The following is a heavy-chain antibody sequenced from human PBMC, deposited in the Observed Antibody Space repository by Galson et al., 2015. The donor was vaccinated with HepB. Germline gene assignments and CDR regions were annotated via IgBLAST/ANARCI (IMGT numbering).Heavy chain of an antibody. D-gene: IGHD3-3*01. Sequence: SLRLSCAASGFTFSNAWMSWVRQAPGKGLEWVGRIKSKTDGGTTDYAAPVKGRFTISRDDSKNTLYLQMNSLKTEDTAVYYCTTAGPFWSGYSDYWGQGTLVTVSS. CDR1: GFTFSNAW. V-gene: IGHV3-15*01. J-gene: IGHJ4*02. CDR3: TTAGPFWSGYSDY. CDR2: IKSKTDGGTT.